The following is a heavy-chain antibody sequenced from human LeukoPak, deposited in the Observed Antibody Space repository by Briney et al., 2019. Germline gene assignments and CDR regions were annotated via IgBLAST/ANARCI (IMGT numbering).Heavy chain of an antibody. CDR2: IRYEGSNK. J-gene: IGHJ4*02. Sequence: PGGSLRLSCAASGFTFSSYGMHWVRQAPGKGLEWVAFIRYEGSNKYYADSVKGRFTISRDNSKNTLYLQMTSLRAEDTAVYYCAPDPTMVRGVIPPFDYWGQGPLVTVSS. CDR3: APDPTMVRGVIPPFDY. CDR1: GFTFSSYG. V-gene: IGHV3-30*02. D-gene: IGHD3-10*01.